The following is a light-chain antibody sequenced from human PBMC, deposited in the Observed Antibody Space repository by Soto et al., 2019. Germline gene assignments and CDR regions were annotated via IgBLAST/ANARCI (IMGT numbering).Light chain of an antibody. CDR1: QSVSSSY. Sequence: EIVLTQSPGTLSLSPGERATLSCRASQSVSSSYLAWYQQKPGQAPSLLIYGASSRATGIPDRFSGSGSGTDFTLTISRLEPEDFAVYYCQQYGSSPSTFGQGTKVEI. CDR3: QQYGSSPST. J-gene: IGKJ1*01. V-gene: IGKV3-20*01. CDR2: GAS.